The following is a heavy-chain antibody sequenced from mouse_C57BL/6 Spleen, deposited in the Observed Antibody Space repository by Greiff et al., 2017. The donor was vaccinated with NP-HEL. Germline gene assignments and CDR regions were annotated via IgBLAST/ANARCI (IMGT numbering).Heavy chain of an antibody. Sequence: EVKLVESEGGLVQPGSSMKLSCTASGFTFSDYYMAWVRQVPEKGLEWVANINYDGSSTYYLDSLKSRFIISRDNAKNILYLQMSSLKSEDTATYYCARDTTVVAHWYFDVWGTGTTVTVSS. V-gene: IGHV5-16*01. CDR2: INYDGSST. CDR1: GFTFSDYY. CDR3: ARDTTVVAHWYFDV. D-gene: IGHD1-1*01. J-gene: IGHJ1*03.